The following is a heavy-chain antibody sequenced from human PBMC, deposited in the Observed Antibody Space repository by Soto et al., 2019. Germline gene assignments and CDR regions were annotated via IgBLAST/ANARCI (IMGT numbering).Heavy chain of an antibody. CDR3: AKSPGGGKQWLVIRD. Sequence: QVQLVESGGGVVQPGRSLRLSCAASGFTFSSYGMHWVRQDPGKGLEWVAVISYDGSNKYYADSVKGRFTISRDNSKNTLYLHMNSLRADDTAVYYSAKSPGGGKQWLVIRDRGQGTLVTASS. CDR2: ISYDGSNK. V-gene: IGHV3-30*18. J-gene: IGHJ4*02. CDR1: GFTFSSYG. D-gene: IGHD6-19*01.